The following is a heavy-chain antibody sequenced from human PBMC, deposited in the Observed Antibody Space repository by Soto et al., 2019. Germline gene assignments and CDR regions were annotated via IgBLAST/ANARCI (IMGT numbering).Heavy chain of an antibody. Sequence: ASVKVSCKASGYTFTSYGISWVRQAPGQGLEWMGWISAYNGNTNHAQKLQGRVTMTTDTSTSTAYMELRSLRSDDTAVYYCARDSGIAVAGTASDAFDIWGQGTMVTVSS. CDR2: ISAYNGNT. J-gene: IGHJ3*02. D-gene: IGHD6-19*01. CDR1: GYTFTSYG. CDR3: ARDSGIAVAGTASDAFDI. V-gene: IGHV1-18*01.